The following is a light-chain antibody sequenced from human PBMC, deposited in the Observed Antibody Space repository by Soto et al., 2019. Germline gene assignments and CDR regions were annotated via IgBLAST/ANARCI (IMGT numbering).Light chain of an antibody. V-gene: IGKV1-5*01. CDR3: QQYDNYKPLT. CDR1: QSISSW. Sequence: DIQMTQSPSTLSASVGDRATIPCRASQSISSWLAWYQQKPGKAPKLMIFDASSLESGTPSRFSGRRAGTQFTLTINGLQPDDFATYYCQQYDNYKPLTFGGGTKVDIK. J-gene: IGKJ4*01. CDR2: DAS.